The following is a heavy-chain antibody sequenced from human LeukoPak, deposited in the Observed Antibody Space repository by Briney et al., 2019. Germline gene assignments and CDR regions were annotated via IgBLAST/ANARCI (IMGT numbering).Heavy chain of an antibody. Sequence: SETLSLTCAVYGGSFSGYYWGWIRQPPGKGLEWIGEINHSGSTNYNPSLKSRVTISVDTSKNQFSLKLSSVTAADTAVYYCARQLGYCSSTSCEITDYWGQGTLVTVSS. CDR3: ARQLGYCSSTSCEITDY. V-gene: IGHV4-34*01. CDR2: INHSGST. CDR1: GGSFSGYY. D-gene: IGHD2-2*01. J-gene: IGHJ4*02.